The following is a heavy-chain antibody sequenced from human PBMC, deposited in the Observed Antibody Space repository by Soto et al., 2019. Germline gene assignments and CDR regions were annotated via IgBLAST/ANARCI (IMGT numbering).Heavy chain of an antibody. CDR3: ARFNRRLVDY. D-gene: IGHD6-19*01. Sequence: KPSETLSLTCAVSGGSISSSNWWSWVRQPPGKGLEWIGEIYHSGSTNYNPSLKSRVTISVGKSKNQFSLKLSSVTAADTAVYYCARFNRRLVDYWGQGTLVTVLL. CDR2: IYHSGST. J-gene: IGHJ4*02. V-gene: IGHV4-4*02. CDR1: GGSISSSNW.